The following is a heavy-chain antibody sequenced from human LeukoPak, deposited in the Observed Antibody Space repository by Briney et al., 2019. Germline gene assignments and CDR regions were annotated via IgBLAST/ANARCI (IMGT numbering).Heavy chain of an antibody. V-gene: IGHV3-7*01. D-gene: IGHD2-2*01. Sequence: GGSLRLSCAASGFSFSTSWMNWVRQAPGKGLEWVANIRYDGGEKYHVDSVKGRFTISRDNAKNSLYLQMNSLRAEDTAVYYCARMNTLPDWGQGTLVTVSS. CDR3: ARMNTLPD. J-gene: IGHJ4*02. CDR1: GFSFSTSW. CDR2: IRYDGGEK.